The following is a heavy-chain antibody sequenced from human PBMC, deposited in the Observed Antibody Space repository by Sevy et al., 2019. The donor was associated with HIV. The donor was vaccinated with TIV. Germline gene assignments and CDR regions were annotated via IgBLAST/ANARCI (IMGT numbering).Heavy chain of an antibody. V-gene: IGHV5-51*01. CDR1: GYDFTPYW. J-gene: IGHJ4*02. CDR3: ARQGDLDYFDY. CDR2: IYPGNSDT. D-gene: IGHD3-10*01. Sequence: GESLKISCKGSGYDFTPYWIGWVRQMPGQGLEWMGIIYPGNSDTGYSPSFQGQVTISVDQSINTAFLQWSSPRASDTAIYYCARQGDLDYFDYWGQGTLVTVSS.